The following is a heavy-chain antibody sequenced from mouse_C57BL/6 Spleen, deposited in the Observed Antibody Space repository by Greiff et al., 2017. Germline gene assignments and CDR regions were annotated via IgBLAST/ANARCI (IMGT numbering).Heavy chain of an antibody. D-gene: IGHD4-1*01. J-gene: IGHJ3*01. CDR2: ISSGSSTI. V-gene: IGHV5-17*01. CDR3: ARELRRLAWFAY. Sequence: EVQGVESGGGLLQPGGSLKLSCAVSGFTFSDYGMHWVRQAPEKGLEWVAYISSGSSTIYYSDTVKGRFPISSDNAKKTLFLQVNGLRSEDTAMYYGARELRRLAWFAYWGQGALVTVSA. CDR1: GFTFSDYG.